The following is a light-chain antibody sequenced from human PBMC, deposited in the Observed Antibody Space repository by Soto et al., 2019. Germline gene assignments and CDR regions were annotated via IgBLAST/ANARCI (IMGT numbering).Light chain of an antibody. CDR1: QSISSSS. J-gene: IGKJ1*01. Sequence: EIVLTQSPGTLSLSPGERATLSCRASQSISSSSLTWYQQKPGQAPRLLIYDAFSRATGVPDRFSGSGSGTDFTLTISRLEPQDFAVYYCQQSGSSPTWTFGQGTKVDIK. CDR3: QQSGSSPTWT. CDR2: DAF. V-gene: IGKV3-20*01.